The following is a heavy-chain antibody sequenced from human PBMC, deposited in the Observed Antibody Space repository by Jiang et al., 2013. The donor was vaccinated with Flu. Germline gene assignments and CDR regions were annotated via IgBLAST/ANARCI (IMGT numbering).Heavy chain of an antibody. V-gene: IGHV3-48*03. D-gene: IGHD5-12*01. J-gene: IGHJ6*01. CDR1: GFTFSSYE. CDR3: ASGIVAITAYYYYGMDV. Sequence: VQLVESGGGLVQPGGSLRLSCAASGFTFSSYEMNWVRQAPGKGLEWVSYISSSGSTIYYADSVKGRFTISRDNAKNSLYLQMNSLRAEDTAVYYCASGIVAITAYYYYGMDVWGPRGPRSPSPQ. CDR2: ISSSGSTI.